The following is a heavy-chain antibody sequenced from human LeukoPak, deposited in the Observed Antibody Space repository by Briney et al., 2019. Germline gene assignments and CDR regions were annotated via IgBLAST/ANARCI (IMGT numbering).Heavy chain of an antibody. D-gene: IGHD1-26*01. Sequence: TGGSLRLSCAASGFPFSDYSMNWIRQAPGKGLEWVSSISSTSNSYIFYADSVKGRFTISRDNAEDSLFLQMNSLRVEDTAVYYCARVLSGSLPPFYFDFWGQGSLVTVSS. CDR1: GFPFSDYS. J-gene: IGHJ4*02. CDR3: ARVLSGSLPPFYFDF. CDR2: ISSTSNSYI. V-gene: IGHV3-21*01.